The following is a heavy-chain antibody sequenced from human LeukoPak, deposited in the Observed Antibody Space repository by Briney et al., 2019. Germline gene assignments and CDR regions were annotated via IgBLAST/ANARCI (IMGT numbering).Heavy chain of an antibody. CDR2: ISYDGSNK. Sequence: GGSLRLSCAASGFTFSSYGMHWVRQAPGKGLEWVAVISYDGSNKYYADSVKGRFTISRDNSKNTLYLQMNSLRAEDTAVYYCAKEALSYGDPDHYGMDVWGQGTTVTVSS. D-gene: IGHD4-17*01. J-gene: IGHJ6*02. CDR1: GFTFSSYG. CDR3: AKEALSYGDPDHYGMDV. V-gene: IGHV3-30*18.